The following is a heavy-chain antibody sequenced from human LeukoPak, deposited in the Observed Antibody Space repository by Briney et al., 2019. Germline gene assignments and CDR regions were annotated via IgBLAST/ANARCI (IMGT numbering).Heavy chain of an antibody. V-gene: IGHV1-46*01. J-gene: IGHJ4*02. CDR3: AKDRRGYPLYYFDY. D-gene: IGHD3-16*02. Sequence: GASVKVSCKASRYTFTSYYIHWVRQAPGQGLEWMGIINPSGGSTSYAQKFQGRVTMTRDTSTSTVYMELSSLRSEDMALYYCAKDRRGYPLYYFDYWGQGTLVTVSS. CDR2: INPSGGST. CDR1: RYTFTSYY.